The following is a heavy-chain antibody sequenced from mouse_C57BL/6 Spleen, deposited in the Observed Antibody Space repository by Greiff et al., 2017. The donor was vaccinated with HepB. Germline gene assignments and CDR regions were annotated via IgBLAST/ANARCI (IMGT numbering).Heavy chain of an antibody. Sequence: QVQLQQPGAELVKPGASVKMSCKASGYTFTSYWLTWVKQRPGQGLEWIGDIYPGSGSTNYNEKFKSKATLTVDTSSSTAYMQLSSLTSEDAADYYGARCDDGNAAWFAYWGQGTLVTVSA. V-gene: IGHV1-55*01. CDR2: IYPGSGST. CDR1: GYTFTSYW. CDR3: ARCDDGNAAWFAY. J-gene: IGHJ3*01. D-gene: IGHD2-3*01.